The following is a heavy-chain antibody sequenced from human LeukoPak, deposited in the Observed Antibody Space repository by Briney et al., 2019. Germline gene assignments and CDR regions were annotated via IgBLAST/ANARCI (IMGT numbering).Heavy chain of an antibody. D-gene: IGHD3-9*01. J-gene: IGHJ4*02. CDR1: GFTFSSYS. V-gene: IGHV3-21*01. Sequence: SGGSLRLSCAASGFTFSSYSMNWVRQAPGKGLEWVSSISSSSSYIYYADSVKGRFTISRDNAKNSLYLQMNSLRAEDTAVYYCAREAQFDILTGYYFDYWGQGTLVTVSS. CDR2: ISSSSSYI. CDR3: AREAQFDILTGYYFDY.